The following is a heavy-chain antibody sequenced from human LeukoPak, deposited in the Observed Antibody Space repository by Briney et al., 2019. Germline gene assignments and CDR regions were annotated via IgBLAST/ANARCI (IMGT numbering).Heavy chain of an antibody. CDR1: GLTFSDYN. CDR3: ARVYGPTRFDP. Sequence: GGSLRLSCAASGLTFSDYNMRWTRQAPGKGLEWVSSISSSSSYIYYADSVKGRFTISRDNAKNSLYLQMNSLRAEDTAVYHCARVYGPTRFDPWGQGTLVTVSS. J-gene: IGHJ5*02. V-gene: IGHV3-21*01. D-gene: IGHD4-17*01. CDR2: ISSSSSYI.